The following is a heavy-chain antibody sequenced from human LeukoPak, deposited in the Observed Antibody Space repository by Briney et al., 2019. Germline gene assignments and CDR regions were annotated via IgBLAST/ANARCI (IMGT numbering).Heavy chain of an antibody. J-gene: IGHJ4*02. CDR2: INSDGSST. CDR3: AREQANSYYHFWSGQNSLLDY. D-gene: IGHD3-3*01. Sequence: GGSLRLSCAASGFTFSSYWMHWVRQAPGKGLVWVSRINSDGSSTSYADSVKGRFTISRDNAKNTLYLQMNSLRAEDTAVYYCAREQANSYYHFWSGQNSLLDYWGQGTLVTVSS. V-gene: IGHV3-74*01. CDR1: GFTFSSYW.